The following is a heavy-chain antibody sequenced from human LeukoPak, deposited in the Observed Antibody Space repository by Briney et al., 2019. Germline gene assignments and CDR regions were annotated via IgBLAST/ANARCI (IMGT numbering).Heavy chain of an antibody. Sequence: PSATLSLTCTVSGGSISSYYWSWIRQPPGKGLEWIGYIYYSGSTNYNPSLKSRVTISVDTSKNQFSLKLSSVTAADTAVYYCARDQNGGMDVWGQGTTVTVSS. CDR3: ARDQNGGMDV. CDR2: IYYSGST. D-gene: IGHD1-1*01. V-gene: IGHV4-59*01. J-gene: IGHJ6*02. CDR1: GGSISSYY.